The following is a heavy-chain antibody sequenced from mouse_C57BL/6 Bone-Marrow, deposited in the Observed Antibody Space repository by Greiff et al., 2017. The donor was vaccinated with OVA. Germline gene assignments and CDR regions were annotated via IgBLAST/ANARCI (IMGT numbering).Heavy chain of an antibody. V-gene: IGHV1-64*01. J-gene: IGHJ1*03. Sequence: QVQLQQPGAELVKPGASVKLSCKASGYTFTSYWMHWVKQRPGQGLEWIGMIHPNSGSTNYNEKFKSKATLTVDKSSSTAYMQLSSLTSEDSAVYYGARFLTSPHWYFDVWGTGTTVTVSS. CDR3: ARFLTSPHWYFDV. CDR1: GYTFTSYW. CDR2: IHPNSGST.